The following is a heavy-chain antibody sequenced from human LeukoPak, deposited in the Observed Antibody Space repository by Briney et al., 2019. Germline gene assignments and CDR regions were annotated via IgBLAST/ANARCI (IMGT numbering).Heavy chain of an antibody. V-gene: IGHV4-61*02. D-gene: IGHD3-9*01. CDR3: ARAHYDILTGYSDYYYYYMDV. CDR1: GGSISSGSYY. CDR2: IYTSGST. Sequence: SETLSLTCTVSGGSISSGSYYWSWIRQPAGKGLEWIGRIYTSGSTNYNPSLKSRGTISVDTSKNQFSLKLSSVTAADTAVYYCARAHYDILTGYSDYYYYYMDVWGKGTTVTVSS. J-gene: IGHJ6*03.